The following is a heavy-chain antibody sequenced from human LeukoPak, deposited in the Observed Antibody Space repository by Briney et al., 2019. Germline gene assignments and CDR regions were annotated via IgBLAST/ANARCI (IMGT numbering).Heavy chain of an antibody. CDR2: IYYSGST. J-gene: IGHJ5*02. CDR1: GGSISSYY. CDR3: ARAVAAAGDWFDP. V-gene: IGHV4-59*07. Sequence: SDTLSLTCTVSGGSISSYYWSWIRQPPGKGLEWIGYIYYSGSTNYNPSLKSRVTISVDTSKNQFSLKLSSVTAADTAVYYCARAVAAAGDWFDPWGQGTLVTVSS. D-gene: IGHD6-13*01.